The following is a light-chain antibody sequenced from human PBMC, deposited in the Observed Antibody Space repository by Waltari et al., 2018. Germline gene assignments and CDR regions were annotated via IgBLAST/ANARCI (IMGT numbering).Light chain of an antibody. CDR3: QQYNNWPLT. CDR2: GAS. V-gene: IGKV3-15*01. CDR1: QSVSSN. Sequence: EIVMTQSPATLSVSPGERATLSCRASQSVSSNLAWYQQKHGQAPRLLIYGASTRATGIPARFSGSGSGTEFTLTISSLQSEDFAVYYCQQYNNWPLTLGGGTKVEIK. J-gene: IGKJ4*01.